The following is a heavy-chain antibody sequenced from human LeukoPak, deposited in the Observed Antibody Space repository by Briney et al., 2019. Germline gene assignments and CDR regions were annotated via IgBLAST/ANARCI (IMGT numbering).Heavy chain of an antibody. Sequence: ASVKVSCKASGYTFTGYHIHWVRQAPGQGIEWVGRINPYSGDTNFAQKFQGRVTMTRDTSITTAYMDLSSLTPDDTAVYFCARDQGSLTRSWYTGYWGQGTQVTVSS. V-gene: IGHV1-2*06. D-gene: IGHD6-13*01. CDR2: INPYSGDT. J-gene: IGHJ4*02. CDR1: GYTFTGYH. CDR3: ARDQGSLTRSWYTGY.